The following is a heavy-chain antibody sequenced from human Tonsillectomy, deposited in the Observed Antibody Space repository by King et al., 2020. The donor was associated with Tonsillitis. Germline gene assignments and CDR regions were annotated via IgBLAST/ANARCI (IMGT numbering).Heavy chain of an antibody. Sequence: VQLQESGPGLVKPSETLSLTCTVSGGSISSYYWSWIRQPAGKGLEWIGRIYTSGSTNYNPSLKSRVTMSVDTSKNQFSLKLSSVTAADTAVYYCARDGTMVRGAVNWFDPWGQGTLVTVSS. D-gene: IGHD3-10*01. CDR3: ARDGTMVRGAVNWFDP. CDR2: IYTSGST. J-gene: IGHJ5*02. V-gene: IGHV4-4*07. CDR1: GGSISSYY.